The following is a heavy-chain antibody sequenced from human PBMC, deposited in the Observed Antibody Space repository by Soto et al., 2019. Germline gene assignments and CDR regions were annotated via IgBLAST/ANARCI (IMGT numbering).Heavy chain of an antibody. V-gene: IGHV1-2*02. D-gene: IGHD2-15*01. CDR3: ARSXYSLEGDGQHYYYGMDL. CDR1: VFTFSGCY. CDR2: IKPNTDDT. J-gene: IGHJ6*02. Sequence: ASVKVSCKPSVFTFSGCYLHWVRQAPGQGLEWMGWIKPNTDDTGYAQKFQGRVTLTWDTSSSAGYMDLRRLRSDDTAVYYCARSXYSLEGDGQHYYYGMDLWGLGTTVTVSS.